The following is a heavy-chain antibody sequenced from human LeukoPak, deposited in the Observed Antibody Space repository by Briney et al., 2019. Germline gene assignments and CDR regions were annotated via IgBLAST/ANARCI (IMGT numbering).Heavy chain of an antibody. D-gene: IGHD3-22*01. CDR2: INHSGST. CDR3: ASGRHYYDSSGYSFDY. CDR1: GGSFSGYY. Sequence: SETLSLTCAVYGGSFSGYYWSWIRQPPGKGLEWIGEINHSGSTNYNPSLKSRVTISVDTSKNQFSLKLSSVTAADTAVYYCASGRHYYDSSGYSFDYRGQGTLVAVSS. V-gene: IGHV4-34*01. J-gene: IGHJ4*02.